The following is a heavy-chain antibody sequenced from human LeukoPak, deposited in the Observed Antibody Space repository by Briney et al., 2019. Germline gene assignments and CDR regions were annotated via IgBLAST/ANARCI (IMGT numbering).Heavy chain of an antibody. CDR1: GYTFTSYA. V-gene: IGHV7-4-1*02. Sequence: ASVKVSCKASGYTFTSYAMNWVRQAPGQGLEWMGWINTNTGNPTYAQGFTGRFVFSLDTSVSTAYLQISSLKAEDTAVYYCARDPRRTYSTGYYYYYMDVWGKGTTVTVSS. D-gene: IGHD6-25*01. J-gene: IGHJ6*03. CDR2: INTNTGNP. CDR3: ARDPRRTYSTGYYYYYMDV.